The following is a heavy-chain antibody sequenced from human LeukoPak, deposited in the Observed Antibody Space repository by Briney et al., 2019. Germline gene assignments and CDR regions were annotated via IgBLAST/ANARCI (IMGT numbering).Heavy chain of an antibody. V-gene: IGHV1-2*02. J-gene: IGHJ4*02. Sequence: GASVKVSCKASGYTFTGYYMHWVRQAPGQGLEWMGWINPNSGGTNYAQKFQGRVTMTRDTSISTAYMELSRLRSEDTAVYYCARMITSSIAARGSFDYWGQGTLVTVSS. D-gene: IGHD6-6*01. CDR1: GYTFTGYY. CDR3: ARMITSSIAARGSFDY. CDR2: INPNSGGT.